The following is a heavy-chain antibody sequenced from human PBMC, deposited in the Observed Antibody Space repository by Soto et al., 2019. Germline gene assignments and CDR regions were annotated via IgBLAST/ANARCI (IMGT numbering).Heavy chain of an antibody. Sequence: CCAASGFTFRSYIMNWFRQAPGKGLEWVSYISSSNRTINYADSVKGRFIISRDNAKNSLYLQMHSLRDEDTAVYYCAREGWPILQTGMDXWRQVTRGTVS. J-gene: IGHJ6*02. CDR1: GFTFRSYI. D-gene: IGHD2-15*01. V-gene: IGHV3-48*02. CDR2: ISSSNRTI. CDR3: AREGWPILQTGMDX.